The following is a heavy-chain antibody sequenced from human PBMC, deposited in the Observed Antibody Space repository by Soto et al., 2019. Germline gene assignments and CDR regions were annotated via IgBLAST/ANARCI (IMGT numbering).Heavy chain of an antibody. CDR3: AIDSDVGAGDYNCFDP. CDR2: MSGSDGIT. CDR1: GFTFSTYA. V-gene: IGHV3-23*01. D-gene: IGHD2-21*01. J-gene: IGHJ5*02. Sequence: GGSLRLSCAVSGFTFSTYAMTWVRQAPGKELEWVSTMSGSDGITFYADSVKGRFTISRDNSKNTLYLQMDSLRVEDTAVYYCAIDSDVGAGDYNCFDPWGQGTLVTVSS.